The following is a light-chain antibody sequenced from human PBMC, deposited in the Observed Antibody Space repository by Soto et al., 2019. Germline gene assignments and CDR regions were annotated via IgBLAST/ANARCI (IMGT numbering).Light chain of an antibody. CDR1: QSVSSY. CDR3: QQRSNWPRT. CDR2: DAS. J-gene: IGKJ1*01. V-gene: IGKV3-11*01. Sequence: EIVLTQSPATLSLSPGERATLSCRASQSVSSYLAWYQQKPGQAHRLLIYDASNRATGIPARFSGSGSGIDFTPTISSLKPEDCAGYYCQQRSNWPRTFGQGTKVEIK.